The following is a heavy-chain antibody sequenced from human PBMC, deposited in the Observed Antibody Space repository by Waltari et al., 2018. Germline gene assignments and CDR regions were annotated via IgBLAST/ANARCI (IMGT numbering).Heavy chain of an antibody. CDR2: INYSGST. J-gene: IGHJ4*02. CDR3: ARVAYYYDSSGFHHYFEY. V-gene: IGHV4-30-4*01. CDR1: GGSISTADYP. D-gene: IGHD3-22*01. Sequence: QVQLQESGPGLVKPSQTLSLPCTSPGGSISTADYPRRRCRQPPGKGLEWIGYINYSGSTYYNPSLKSRVTISVDTSKNQFSLKLSSVTAADTAVYYCARVAYYYDSSGFHHYFEYWGQGTLVTVSS.